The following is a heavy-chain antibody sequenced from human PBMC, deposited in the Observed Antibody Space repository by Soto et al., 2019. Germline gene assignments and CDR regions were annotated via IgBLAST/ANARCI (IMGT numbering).Heavy chain of an antibody. CDR2: IRGSGDGT. D-gene: IGHD5-12*01. CDR3: ARANSGYDYFDY. CDR1: GFTFSNYA. V-gene: IGHV3-23*01. J-gene: IGHJ4*02. Sequence: EVQLLESGGGLVQPGGSRRLSCAASGFTFSNYAMSWVRQAPGKGLEWVSTIRGSGDGTYYADSVKGRFTISRDNSQSTLYLQMNSLRAEDTAVYYCARANSGYDYFDYWGQGTLVTVSS.